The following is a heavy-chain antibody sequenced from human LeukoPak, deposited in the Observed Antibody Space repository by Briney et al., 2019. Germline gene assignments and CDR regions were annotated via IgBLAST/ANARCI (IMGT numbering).Heavy chain of an antibody. J-gene: IGHJ3*02. V-gene: IGHV3-7*01. CDR2: IKQDGSDK. CDR3: ARDVEMYSSTWSDAFDI. CDR1: GFTFSSNW. Sequence: WGSLTLSCAASGFTFSSNWMTWVRQAPGKGLEWVANIKQDGSDKYYMDSVRGRFTISRDNAKNSLYLQMNSLRVEDTAVYYCARDVEMYSSTWSDAFDIWGQGTMVTVSS. D-gene: IGHD6-13*01.